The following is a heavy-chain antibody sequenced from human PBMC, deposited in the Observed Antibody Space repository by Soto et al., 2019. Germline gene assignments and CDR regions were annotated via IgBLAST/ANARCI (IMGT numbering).Heavy chain of an antibody. Sequence: QVQLQESGPGLVKPSQTLSLTCTVSGGSISSGGYYWSWIRQHPGKGLEWTGYIYYSGSTYYNPSLMSRVTISVDTSKNQFFLKLSSVTAADTAVYYCARDDSGYDPNYYYYGMDVWGQGTTVTVSS. D-gene: IGHD5-12*01. CDR1: GGSISSGGYY. CDR3: ARDDSGYDPNYYYYGMDV. J-gene: IGHJ6*02. CDR2: IYYSGST. V-gene: IGHV4-31*03.